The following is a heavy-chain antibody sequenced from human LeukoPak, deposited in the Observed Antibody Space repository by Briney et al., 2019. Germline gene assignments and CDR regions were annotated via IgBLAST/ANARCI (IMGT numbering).Heavy chain of an antibody. Sequence: SQTLSLTCTVSGGSISSGEYYWSWIRQPPGKGLEWIGYIYYSGSTYYNPSLKSRVTISVDTSKNQFTLKLSSVTAADTAVYYCARGRYGWLPFDYWGQGTLVTVSS. CDR3: ARGRYGWLPFDY. D-gene: IGHD3-16*01. J-gene: IGHJ4*02. CDR2: IYYSGST. V-gene: IGHV4-30-4*01. CDR1: GGSISSGEYY.